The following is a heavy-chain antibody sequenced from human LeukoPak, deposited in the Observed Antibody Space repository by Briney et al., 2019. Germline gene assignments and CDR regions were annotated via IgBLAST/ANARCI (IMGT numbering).Heavy chain of an antibody. Sequence: GGSLRLSCAASGFTFSSYSMNWVRPAPGKGVEWVSSISSSSSYIYYADSVKGRFTISRDNAKKSLYLQMNSLRAEDTAVYYCARALPSPLYSGSYADAFDIWGQGTMVTVSS. D-gene: IGHD1-26*01. J-gene: IGHJ3*02. CDR3: ARALPSPLYSGSYADAFDI. CDR2: ISSSSSYI. V-gene: IGHV3-21*01. CDR1: GFTFSSYS.